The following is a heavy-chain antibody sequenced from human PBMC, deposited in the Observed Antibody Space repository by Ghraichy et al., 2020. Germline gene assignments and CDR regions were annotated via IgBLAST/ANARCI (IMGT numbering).Heavy chain of an antibody. D-gene: IGHD3-3*01. CDR2: IYYSGST. Sequence: SETLSLTCTVTGGSISVSTYYWGWIRQPPGKGLEWIGNIYYSGSTYYNPSLKSRVTISVDTSKNQFSLQLSSVTAADTAVYYCAPRVVKGYYFDYWGQGILVTVSS. V-gene: IGHV4-39*01. CDR3: APRVVKGYYFDY. CDR1: GGSISVSTYY. J-gene: IGHJ4*02.